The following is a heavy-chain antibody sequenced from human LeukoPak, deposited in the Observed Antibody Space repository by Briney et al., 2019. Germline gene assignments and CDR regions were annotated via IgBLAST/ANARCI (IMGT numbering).Heavy chain of an antibody. CDR1: GYTLTELS. V-gene: IGHV1-24*01. CDR2: FDPEDGET. D-gene: IGHD3-3*01. Sequence: ASVKVSCKVSGYTLTELSMHWVRQAPGKGLEWMGGFDPEDGETIYAQKFQGRVTMTEDTSTDTAYMELSSLRSEDTAVYYCATVSIFGVVPSDAFDIWGQGTMVTVSS. J-gene: IGHJ3*02. CDR3: ATVSIFGVVPSDAFDI.